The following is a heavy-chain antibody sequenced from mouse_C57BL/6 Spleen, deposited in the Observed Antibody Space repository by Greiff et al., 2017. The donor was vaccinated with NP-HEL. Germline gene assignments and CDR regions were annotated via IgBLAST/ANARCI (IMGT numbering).Heavy chain of an antibody. Sequence: QVQLKQPGAELVRPGSSVKLSCKASGYTFTSYWMDWVKQRPGQGLEWIGNIYPSDSETHYNQKFKDKATLTVDKSSSTAYMQLSSLTSEDSAVYYCARGLLSYAMDYWGQGTSVTVSS. V-gene: IGHV1-61*01. CDR1: GYTFTSYW. J-gene: IGHJ4*01. CDR3: ARGLLSYAMDY. CDR2: IYPSDSET. D-gene: IGHD2-1*01.